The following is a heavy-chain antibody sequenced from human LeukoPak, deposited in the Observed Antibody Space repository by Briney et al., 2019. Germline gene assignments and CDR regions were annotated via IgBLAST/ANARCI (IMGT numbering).Heavy chain of an antibody. CDR2: ISVYNGNT. CDR3: ARGVQLWWSHIGDY. J-gene: IGHJ4*02. V-gene: IGHV1-18*01. D-gene: IGHD5-18*01. CDR1: GYTFTNYG. Sequence: ASVKVSCKATGYTFTNYGISWVRQAPGQGLEWMGWISVYNGNTNYTQKLQGRVTMTIDTSTSTAYMELRNLRSDDTAVYYCARGVQLWWSHIGDYWGQGTLVTVSS.